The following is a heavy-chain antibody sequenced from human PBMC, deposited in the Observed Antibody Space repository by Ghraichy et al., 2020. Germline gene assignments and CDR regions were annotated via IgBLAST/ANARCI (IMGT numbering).Heavy chain of an antibody. V-gene: IGHV3-7*01. CDR1: GFTFSNFW. J-gene: IGHJ6*03. Sequence: GGSLRLYCAASGFTFSNFWMSWVRKAPGKGLEWVANVKQDGSEKYFVDSVKGRFTISRDNANNSLYLQMNSLRVEDTAVYYCAREFPTVVTPYLYYSYYMDVWGKGTTVTVSS. D-gene: IGHD4-23*01. CDR3: AREFPTVVTPYLYYSYYMDV. CDR2: VKQDGSEK.